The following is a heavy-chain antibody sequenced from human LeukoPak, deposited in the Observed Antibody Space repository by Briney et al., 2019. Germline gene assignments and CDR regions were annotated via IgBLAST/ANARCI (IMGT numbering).Heavy chain of an antibody. CDR3: AKGIRAPTYYYDSSGYYYFSY. J-gene: IGHJ4*02. CDR1: GFTFSSYG. D-gene: IGHD3-22*01. CDR2: ISYDGSNK. Sequence: GGSPRLSCAASGFTFSSYGMHWVRQAPGKGLEWVAVISYDGSNKYYADSVKGRFTISRDNSKNTLYLQMNSLRAEDTAVYYCAKGIRAPTYYYDSSGYYYFSYWGQGTLVTVSS. V-gene: IGHV3-30*18.